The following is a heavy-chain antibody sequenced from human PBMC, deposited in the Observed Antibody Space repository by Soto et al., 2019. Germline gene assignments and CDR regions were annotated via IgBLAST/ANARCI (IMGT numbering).Heavy chain of an antibody. CDR1: GFTFSDYY. CDR2: ISSSGSTI. D-gene: IGHD3-3*01. V-gene: IGHV3-11*01. Sequence: GGSLRLSCAASGFTFSDYYMSWIRQAPGKGLEWVSYISSSGSTIYYADSVKGRFTISRDNAKNSLYLQMNSLRAEDTAVYYCAHTQIWSGYYETDAFDIWGQGTMVTVSS. J-gene: IGHJ3*02. CDR3: AHTQIWSGYYETDAFDI.